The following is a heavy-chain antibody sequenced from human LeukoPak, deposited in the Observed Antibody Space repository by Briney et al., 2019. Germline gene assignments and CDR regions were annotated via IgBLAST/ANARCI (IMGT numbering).Heavy chain of an antibody. V-gene: IGHV3-23*01. CDR2: ISVSGGST. Sequence: GGSLRLSCAASGFTFSSYAMSWVRQAPGKGLEWVSAISVSGGSTYYADSVKGRFTISRDNSKNTLYLQMNSLRAEDTAIYYCAKGWVGYNVFDYWGRGTLVTASS. CDR1: GFTFSSYA. D-gene: IGHD5-24*01. J-gene: IGHJ4*02. CDR3: AKGWVGYNVFDY.